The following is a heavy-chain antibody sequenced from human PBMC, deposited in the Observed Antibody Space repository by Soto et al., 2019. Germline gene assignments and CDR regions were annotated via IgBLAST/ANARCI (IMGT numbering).Heavy chain of an antibody. CDR3: ARDRSYYDSSGYYYGMDV. CDR2: IIPIFGTA. Sequence: SVKVSCKASGGTFSSYAISWVRQAPGQGLEWMGGIIPIFGTANYAQKFQGRVTITADKSTSTAYMELSSLRSEDTAVHYCARDRSYYDSSGYYYGMDVWGQGTTVTVSS. J-gene: IGHJ6*02. V-gene: IGHV1-69*06. CDR1: GGTFSSYA. D-gene: IGHD3-22*01.